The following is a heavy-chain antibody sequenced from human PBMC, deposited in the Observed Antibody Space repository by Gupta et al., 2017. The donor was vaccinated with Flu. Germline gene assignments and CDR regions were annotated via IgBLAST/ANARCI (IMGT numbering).Heavy chain of an antibody. D-gene: IGHD2-15*01. J-gene: IGHJ4*02. CDR1: GFTFSIYD. V-gene: IGHV3-23*01. CDR3: AKVDGVYCTRGSCSFDF. CDR2: ISASGTST. Sequence: EVQLLESGGGLVQPGGSLRLSCAASGFTFSIYDMTWVRQAPGKGLEWVSVISASGTSTYSADSVKGRFTISRDNSKSTLYLQMNSLRAEDTAVYYCAKVDGVYCTRGSCSFDFWGQGTLVTVSS.